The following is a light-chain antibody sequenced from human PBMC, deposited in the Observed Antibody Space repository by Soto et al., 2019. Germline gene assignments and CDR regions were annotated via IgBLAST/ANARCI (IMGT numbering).Light chain of an antibody. CDR2: DVS. CDR3: CSYAGSYTFV. J-gene: IGLJ1*01. Sequence: HSALTQPRSVSGSPGQSVTISCTGTSSDVGVYNYVSWYQQYPGKAPKIMIYDVSKRPSGVPDRFSGSKSDNTASLTISGLQAEDGADYYCCSYAGSYTFVFGIGTKVTVL. V-gene: IGLV2-11*01. CDR1: SSDVGVYNY.